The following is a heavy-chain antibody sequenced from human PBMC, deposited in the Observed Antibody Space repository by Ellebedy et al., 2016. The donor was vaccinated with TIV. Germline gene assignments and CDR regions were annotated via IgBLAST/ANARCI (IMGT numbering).Heavy chain of an antibody. CDR1: GGSISSSSYY. V-gene: IGHV4-39*01. CDR3: ARGRPAVAAYYY. J-gene: IGHJ4*02. D-gene: IGHD6-19*01. Sequence: MPSETLSLTCTVSGGSISSSSYYWGWIRQPPGKGLEWIGSIYYSGSTYYNPSLKSRVTISVDTSKNQFSLKLSSVTAADTAVYYCARGRPAVAAYYYWGQGTLVTVSS. CDR2: IYYSGST.